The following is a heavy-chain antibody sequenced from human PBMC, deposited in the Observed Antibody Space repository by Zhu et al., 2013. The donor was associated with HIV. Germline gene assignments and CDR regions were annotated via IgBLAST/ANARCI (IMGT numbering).Heavy chain of an antibody. CDR3: AKXGTSMTAYIYYFDY. V-gene: IGHV3-30*18. CDR1: GFTFGSYA. D-gene: IGHD2-21*02. CDR2: VSYDGNNK. Sequence: VQLVESGEGLVQPGGSLRLSCAASGFTFGSYAMHWVRQAPGKGLEWVAVVSYDGNNKFYTDSVKGRFTISRDSSRNTVYLQMSSLRPEDTAVYYCAKXGTSMTAYIYYFDYVGPGNPGHRLL. J-gene: IGHJ4*02.